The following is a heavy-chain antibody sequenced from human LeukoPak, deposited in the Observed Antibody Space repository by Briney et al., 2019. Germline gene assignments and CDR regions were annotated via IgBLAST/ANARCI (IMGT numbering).Heavy chain of an antibody. D-gene: IGHD1-1*01. J-gene: IGHJ6*03. Sequence: GASVKVSCMASGYTFTSYDINWVRQATGQGLEWMGWMNPNSGNTGYAQKFQGRVTMTRNTSISTAYMELSSLRSEDTAVYYCASSWNYYYYMDVWGKGTTVTVSS. CDR1: GYTFTSYD. CDR3: ASSWNYYYYMDV. CDR2: MNPNSGNT. V-gene: IGHV1-8*01.